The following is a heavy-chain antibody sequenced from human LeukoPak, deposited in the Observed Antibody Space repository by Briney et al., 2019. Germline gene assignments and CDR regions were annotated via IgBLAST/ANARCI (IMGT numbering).Heavy chain of an antibody. CDR1: SGSISSYY. J-gene: IGHJ3*02. Sequence: SETLSLTCTVSSGSISSYYWSWFRQPPGKGLEWIGYTYYSGSTNYNPSLKSRVTISVDTSKNQFSLKLSSVTAADTAVYYCARGKTYYDISKDAFDIWGQGTMVTVSS. D-gene: IGHD3-22*01. CDR3: ARGKTYYDISKDAFDI. CDR2: TYYSGST. V-gene: IGHV4-59*01.